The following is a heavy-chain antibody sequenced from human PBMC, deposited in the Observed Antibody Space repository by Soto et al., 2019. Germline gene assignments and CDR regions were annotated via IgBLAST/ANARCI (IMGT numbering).Heavy chain of an antibody. V-gene: IGHV3-21*01. CDR2: ISSSSSYI. CDR3: ARENWNYSLPIDY. Sequence: GGSLRLSCAASGSTFSSYSMNWVRQAPGKGLEWVSSISSSSSYIYYADSVKGRFTISRDNAKNSLYLQMNSLRAEDTAVYYCARENWNYSLPIDYWGQGTLVTVSS. J-gene: IGHJ4*02. CDR1: GSTFSSYS. D-gene: IGHD1-7*01.